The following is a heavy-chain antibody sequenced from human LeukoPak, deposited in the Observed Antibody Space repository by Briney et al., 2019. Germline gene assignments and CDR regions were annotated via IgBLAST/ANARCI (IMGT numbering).Heavy chain of an antibody. CDR1: GFTFSSYW. CDR2: VNSDGSRT. V-gene: IGHV3-74*01. J-gene: IGHJ4*02. D-gene: IGHD2-2*01. CDR3: ARDQCSGPNCQVALDY. Sequence: GGSLRVSCAAPGFTFSSYWMHWVRQGPGKGLVWVSRVNSDGSRTSYADSVKGRFTISRDNAKNTLYLQMNSLRAEDTAVYYCARDQCSGPNCQVALDYWGQGTLVTVSS.